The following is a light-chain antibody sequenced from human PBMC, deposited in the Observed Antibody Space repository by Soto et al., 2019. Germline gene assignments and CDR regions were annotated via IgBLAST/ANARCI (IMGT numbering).Light chain of an antibody. CDR3: SSYV. V-gene: IGLV2-14*01. J-gene: IGLJ1*01. CDR2: EVS. Sequence: QSVLTQPASVSGSPGQSITISCTGTSSDVGGYNYVSWYQQHPGKAPKLMIYEVSNRPSGVSNRFSGSKSGNTASLTISGLQAEDEADYYCSSYVFGTGTKLTVL. CDR1: SSDVGGYNY.